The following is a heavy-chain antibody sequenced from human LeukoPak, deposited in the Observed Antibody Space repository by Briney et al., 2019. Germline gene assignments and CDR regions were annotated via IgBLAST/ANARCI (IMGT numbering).Heavy chain of an antibody. CDR2: ISGSGGST. J-gene: IGHJ4*02. Sequence: QSGGSLRLSCAASGFTFSSYAMSWVRQAPGKGLEWVSAISGSGGSTYYADSVKGRFTISRDNSKNTLYLQMNSLRAEDTAVYYCARYRLPYYDFWSGYYDYWGQGTLVTVSS. CDR3: ARYRLPYYDFWSGYYDY. V-gene: IGHV3-23*01. D-gene: IGHD3-3*01. CDR1: GFTFSSYA.